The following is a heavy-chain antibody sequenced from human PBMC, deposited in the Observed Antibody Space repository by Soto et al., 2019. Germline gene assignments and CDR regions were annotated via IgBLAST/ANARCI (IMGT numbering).Heavy chain of an antibody. CDR3: AGEANYYDSSGYYLLKYFQH. J-gene: IGHJ1*01. V-gene: IGHV4-59*12. CDR1: GSPIRGYY. Sequence: SETLSLTCTVSGSPIRGYYWSLIRQPPGKGLEWIGYIYFSGSTYYNPSLKSRVTISVDTSKNQFSLKLSSVTAADTAVYYCAGEANYYDSSGYYLLKYFQHWGQGTLVTVSS. CDR2: IYFSGST. D-gene: IGHD3-22*01.